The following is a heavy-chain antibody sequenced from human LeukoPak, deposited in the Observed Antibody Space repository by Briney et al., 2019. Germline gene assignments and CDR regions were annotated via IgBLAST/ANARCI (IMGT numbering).Heavy chain of an antibody. D-gene: IGHD4-11*01. V-gene: IGHV3-33*06. CDR1: KFTSSHYA. J-gene: IGHJ1*01. CDR2: IWNDGSDK. Sequence: PAGSLRLSCAASKFTSSHYAMHWVRQAPGKGLEWVAVIWNDGSDKYYADSVKGRFTVSRDNSRNILYLQMDSLRAEDTGVYYCAKDAQRGFDYSNSLQHWGPGTLVTVSS. CDR3: AKDAQRGFDYSNSLQH.